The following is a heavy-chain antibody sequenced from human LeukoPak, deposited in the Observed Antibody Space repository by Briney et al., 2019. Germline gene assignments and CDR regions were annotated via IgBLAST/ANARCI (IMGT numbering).Heavy chain of an antibody. J-gene: IGHJ4*02. CDR1: GFAFSNYA. D-gene: IGHD3-10*01. CDR2: LSGGGDSR. V-gene: IGHV3-23*01. Sequence: GGSLRLSCAASGFAFSNYAMSWVRQAPGKGLEWVSSLSGGGDSRYYADSVMGRFTISRDTSTNTLCLQMNSLRADGTVVYYCAKAVRSMVTGGGYFDSWGQGTLVPVSS. CDR3: AKAVRSMVTGGGYFDS.